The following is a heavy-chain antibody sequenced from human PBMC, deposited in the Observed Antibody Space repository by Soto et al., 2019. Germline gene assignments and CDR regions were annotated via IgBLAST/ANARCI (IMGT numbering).Heavy chain of an antibody. V-gene: IGHV1-3*01. CDR1: GYTFTSYA. J-gene: IGHJ4*02. CDR3: ARGESVVGEY. D-gene: IGHD2-15*01. CDR2: INAGNGNT. Sequence: ASVKVSCKACGYTFTSYAMHWVRQAPGQRLEWMGWINAGNGNTKCSQKFQDRVTITRDTSASTAYMELSSLRSEDTAVYYCARGESVVGEYWGQGTLVTVSS.